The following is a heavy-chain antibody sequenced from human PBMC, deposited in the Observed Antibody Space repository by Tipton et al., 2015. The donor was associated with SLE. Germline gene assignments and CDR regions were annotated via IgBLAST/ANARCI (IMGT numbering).Heavy chain of an antibody. V-gene: IGHV4-34*01. CDR2: INHSGST. Sequence: LRLSCAASGFTFSDYYMSWIRQPPGKGLEWIGEINHSGSTNYNPSLKSRVTISVDTSKNQFSLKLSSVTAADTAVYYCARDRRGTMVRGVIRDAFDIWGQGTMVTVSS. CDR3: ARDRRGTMVRGVIRDAFDI. CDR1: GFTFSDYY. J-gene: IGHJ3*02. D-gene: IGHD3-10*01.